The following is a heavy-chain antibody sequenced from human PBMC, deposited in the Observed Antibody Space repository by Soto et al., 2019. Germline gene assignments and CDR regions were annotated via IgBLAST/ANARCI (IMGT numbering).Heavy chain of an antibody. J-gene: IGHJ4*02. CDR1: GFPFSSYW. D-gene: IGHD3-9*01. V-gene: IGHV3-74*01. Sequence: EVQLVESGGDRVQRGGSLRLSCAASGFPFSSYWIHWVRHTPGKGLDWVARISGAGVTTYYADSVTGRFTVSRDNAKNTLSLQISGLRAEDTAVYYCAREYYGLLTGYYTDYWGQGTLVSVSS. CDR2: ISGAGVTT. CDR3: AREYYGLLTGYYTDY.